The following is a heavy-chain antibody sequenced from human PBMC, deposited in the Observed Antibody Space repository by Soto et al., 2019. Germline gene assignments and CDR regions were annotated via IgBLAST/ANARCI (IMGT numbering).Heavy chain of an antibody. D-gene: IGHD3-3*01. CDR2: IHPEGST. CDR3: AKEEWPGTYWFDP. V-gene: IGHV4-30-2*01. J-gene: IGHJ5*02. CDR1: GGSISDGHHS. Sequence: PSETLSLTCAVSGGSISDGHHSWSWIRQPPGKGLEWIGYIHPEGSTYYNPSLKGRVTMSVDRSKNQFSLNLISVTAADTAVYYCAKEEWPGTYWFDPWGQGTLVTVSS.